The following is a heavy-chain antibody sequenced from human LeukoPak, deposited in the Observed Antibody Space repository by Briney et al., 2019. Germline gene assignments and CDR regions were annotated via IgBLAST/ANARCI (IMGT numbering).Heavy chain of an antibody. J-gene: IGHJ4*02. V-gene: IGHV4-59*01. D-gene: IGHD3-16*01. CDR3: ARGGVYYFDF. CDR1: GGSISTYY. Sequence: PSETLSLTCTVSGGSISTYYCSWIRQPPGKGLEWIGYIHYSGGTYYDSSLKSRVTISIDTSKNQFSLELSSVTAADTAVYYCARGGVYYFDFWGQGTLVTVSS. CDR2: IHYSGGT.